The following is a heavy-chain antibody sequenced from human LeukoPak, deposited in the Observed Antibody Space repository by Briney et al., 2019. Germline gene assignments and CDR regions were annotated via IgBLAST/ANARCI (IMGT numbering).Heavy chain of an antibody. V-gene: IGHV3-21*01. CDR1: GFTFSSYS. D-gene: IGHD3-22*01. J-gene: IGHJ4*02. CDR3: ERARRDYYDSSGPPDY. Sequence: GGSLRLSCAASGFTFSSYSMNWVRQAPGKGLEWVSSISSSSSYIYYADSVKGRFTISRDNAKNSLYLQMNSLRAQDTAVYYCERARRDYYDSSGPPDYWGQGTLVTASS. CDR2: ISSSSSYI.